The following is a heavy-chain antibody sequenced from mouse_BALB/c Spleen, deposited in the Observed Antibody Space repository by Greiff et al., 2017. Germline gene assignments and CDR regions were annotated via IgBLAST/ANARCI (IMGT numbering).Heavy chain of an antibody. Sequence: QVQLQQPGAELMKPGASVKISCKATGYTFSSYWIEWVKQRPGHGLEWIGEILPGSGSTNYNEKFKGKATFTADTSSNTAYMQLSSLTSEDSAVYYCARVGPFTTALDYWGQGTTLTVSS. CDR2: ILPGSGST. V-gene: IGHV1-9*01. CDR1: GYTFSSYW. J-gene: IGHJ2*01. D-gene: IGHD1-2*01. CDR3: ARVGPFTTALDY.